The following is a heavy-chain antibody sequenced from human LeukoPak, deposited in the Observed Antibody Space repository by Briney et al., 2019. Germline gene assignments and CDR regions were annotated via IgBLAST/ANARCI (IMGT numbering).Heavy chain of an antibody. Sequence: SETLSLTCTVSGGSISSSNFYWGWIRQPPGKGLEWIGYIYYSGSTNYNPSLKSRVTISVDTSKNQFSLKLGSVTAADTAVYYCARGGGSPFFDYWGQGTLVTVSS. CDR2: IYYSGST. D-gene: IGHD1-26*01. V-gene: IGHV4-61*05. CDR3: ARGGGSPFFDY. CDR1: GGSISSSNFY. J-gene: IGHJ4*02.